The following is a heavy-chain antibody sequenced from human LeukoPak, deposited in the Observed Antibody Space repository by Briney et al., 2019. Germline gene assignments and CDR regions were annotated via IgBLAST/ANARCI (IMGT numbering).Heavy chain of an antibody. CDR3: ILAAAGPAY. CDR1: GFTFSNAW. V-gene: IGHV3-15*01. Sequence: GGSLRLSCAASGFTFSNAWMTWVRQALGKGPEWLGRIRGKADGETTDYAATVKGRFTISRDDSKNILYLQMNSLTTEDTAVYYCILAAAGPAYWGQGALVTVSS. J-gene: IGHJ4*02. CDR2: IRGKADGETT. D-gene: IGHD6-13*01.